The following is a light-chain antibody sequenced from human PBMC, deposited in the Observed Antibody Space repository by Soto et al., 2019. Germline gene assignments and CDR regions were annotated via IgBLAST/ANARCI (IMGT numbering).Light chain of an antibody. J-gene: IGKJ4*01. CDR2: DAS. V-gene: IGKV1-33*01. CDR1: QDISNY. Sequence: DIQMTQSPSSLSASVGDIVTITCQASQDISNYLNWYQQKPGKAPKLLIYDASKLETGVPSRFSGSGSGTDFTFTISSLQPEDIATYYCQQYDNLFTFGGGTKVEIK. CDR3: QQYDNLFT.